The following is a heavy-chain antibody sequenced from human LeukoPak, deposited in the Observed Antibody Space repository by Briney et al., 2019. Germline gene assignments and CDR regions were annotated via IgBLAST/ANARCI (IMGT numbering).Heavy chain of an antibody. Sequence: EASVKVSCKASGYTFTSYDINWVRQATGQGLEWMGWMNPNSGNTGYAQKFQGRVTMTRNTSISTAYVELSSLRSEDTAVYYCARSAKYYYYYYMDVWGKGTTVTVSS. CDR1: GYTFTSYD. CDR3: ARSAKYYYYYYMDV. J-gene: IGHJ6*03. V-gene: IGHV1-8*01. CDR2: MNPNSGNT.